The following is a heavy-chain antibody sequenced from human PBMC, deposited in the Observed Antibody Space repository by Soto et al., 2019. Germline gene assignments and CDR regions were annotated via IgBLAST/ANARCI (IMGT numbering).Heavy chain of an antibody. V-gene: IGHV5-51*01. Sequence: EVQLVQSGAEVKKPGESLKISCKTSGYTFSSNWIGWVRQMPGKGLEWMGIIYPGDSDTRYSPSFQGQVTISADKPINTAYLQWSSLKASDTAMYFCARHVAVAGTGWYFDLWGRGTLVTVSS. CDR1: GYTFSSNW. D-gene: IGHD6-19*01. CDR2: IYPGDSDT. CDR3: ARHVAVAGTGWYFDL. J-gene: IGHJ2*01.